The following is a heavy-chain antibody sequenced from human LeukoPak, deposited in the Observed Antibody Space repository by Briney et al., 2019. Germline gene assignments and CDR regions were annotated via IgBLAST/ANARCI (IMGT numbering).Heavy chain of an antibody. CDR3: ASFYDSTGRDY. V-gene: IGHV3-74*01. D-gene: IGHD3-22*01. CDR2: INSDGSST. Sequence: GGSLRLSCAASGFTFSSYWMYWVRQAPGKGLVWVSRINSDGSSTSHADSVKGRFTISRDNAKNTLYLQMNSLRAEDTAVYHCASFYDSTGRDYWGQGTLVTVSS. CDR1: GFTFSSYW. J-gene: IGHJ4*02.